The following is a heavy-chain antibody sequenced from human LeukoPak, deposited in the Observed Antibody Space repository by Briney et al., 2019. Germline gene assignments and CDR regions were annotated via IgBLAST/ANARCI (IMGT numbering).Heavy chain of an antibody. Sequence: GGSLRLSCAASGFTFSSYAMSWVRQAPGKGLEWVSLISGDGGSTYYADSVKGRFTISRDNSKNSLYLQMNSLRTEDTALYYCAKDRRAGFDPWGQGTLVTVSS. CDR2: ISGDGGST. CDR1: GFTFSSYA. CDR3: AKDRRAGFDP. D-gene: IGHD6-13*01. J-gene: IGHJ5*02. V-gene: IGHV3-43*02.